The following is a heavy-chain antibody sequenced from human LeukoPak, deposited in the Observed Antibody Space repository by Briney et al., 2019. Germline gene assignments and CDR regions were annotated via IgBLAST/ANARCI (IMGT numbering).Heavy chain of an antibody. CDR1: GGSFSDSY. CDR2: INRSGST. Sequence: PSETLSLTCTVYGGSFSDSYWSWIRQPPGKGLEWIGEINRSGSTNYNPSLKSRVTISVDTSKNQFSLKLSSVTAADTAVYYCARGSLWYSSSLDAFDIWGQGTMVTVSS. D-gene: IGHD6-13*01. CDR3: ARGSLWYSSSLDAFDI. V-gene: IGHV4-34*01. J-gene: IGHJ3*02.